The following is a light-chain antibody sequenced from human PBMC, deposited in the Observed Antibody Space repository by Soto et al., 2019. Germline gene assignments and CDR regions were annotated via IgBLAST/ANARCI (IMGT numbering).Light chain of an antibody. Sequence: EIVLTQSPGTLSLSPGERATLSCRASQSISSNSLAWYQQKPGQAPGLLIYGASSRATGIPDRFSGSGSGTDLTLTISRLEPEDFGVYYCQQYVSSPRTFGQGTKLEIK. J-gene: IGKJ2*01. V-gene: IGKV3-20*01. CDR2: GAS. CDR3: QQYVSSPRT. CDR1: QSISSNS.